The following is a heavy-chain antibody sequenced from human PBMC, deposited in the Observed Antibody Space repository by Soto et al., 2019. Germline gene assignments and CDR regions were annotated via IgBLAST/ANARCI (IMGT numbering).Heavy chain of an antibody. CDR2: ISGSGGST. V-gene: IGHV3-48*03. D-gene: IGHD3-16*02. CDR3: ARSLYDYVWGSYRPLDY. Sequence: EVQLVESGGGLVQPGGSLRLSCAASGFTFSSYEMNWVRQAPGKGLEWVSGISGSGGSTYYADSVKGRFTISRDNAKNSLYLQMNSLRAEDTAVYYCARSLYDYVWGSYRPLDYWGQGTLVTVSS. CDR1: GFTFSSYE. J-gene: IGHJ4*02.